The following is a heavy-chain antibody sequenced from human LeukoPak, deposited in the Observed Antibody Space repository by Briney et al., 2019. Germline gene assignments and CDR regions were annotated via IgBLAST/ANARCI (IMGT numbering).Heavy chain of an antibody. D-gene: IGHD3-10*01. CDR2: ISGSGGST. J-gene: IGHJ4*02. CDR1: GFTFSSYA. Sequence: PGGSLRLSCAASGFTFSSYAMSWVRQAPGKGLEWGSAISGSGGSTYYADSVKGRFTISRDNSKNTLYLQMNSLRAEDTAVCYCAKPDRITMVRGVIIYPDYWGQGTLVTVSS. V-gene: IGHV3-23*01. CDR3: AKPDRITMVRGVIIYPDY.